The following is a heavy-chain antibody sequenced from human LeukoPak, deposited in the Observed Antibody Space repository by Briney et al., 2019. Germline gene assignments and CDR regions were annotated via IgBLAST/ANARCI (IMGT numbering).Heavy chain of an antibody. J-gene: IGHJ5*02. CDR1: GYTLTELS. CDR2: FDPEDGET. Sequence: ASVKVSCKVSGYTLTELSMRWVRQAPGKGLEWMGGFDPEDGETIYAQKFQGRVTMTEDTSTDTAYMELSSLRSEDTAVYYCATLTQWLVRVNWFDPWGQGTLVTVSS. CDR3: ATLTQWLVRVNWFDP. D-gene: IGHD6-19*01. V-gene: IGHV1-24*01.